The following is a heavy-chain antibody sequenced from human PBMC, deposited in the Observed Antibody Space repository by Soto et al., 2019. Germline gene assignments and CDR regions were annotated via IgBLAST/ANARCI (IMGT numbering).Heavy chain of an antibody. V-gene: IGHV4-59*12. CDR1: GGSISSYY. Sequence: PSETLSLTCTVSGGSISSYYWSWIRQPPGKGLEWIGYIYYSGSTNYNPSLKSRFTISRDNAMNSLYLQMNSLRAEDTAVYYCARLRLTGYFDYWGQGTLVTVSS. J-gene: IGHJ4*02. CDR3: ARLRLTGYFDY. CDR2: IYYSGST.